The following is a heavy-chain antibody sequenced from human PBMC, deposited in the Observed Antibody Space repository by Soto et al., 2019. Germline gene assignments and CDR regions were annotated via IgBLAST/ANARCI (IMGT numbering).Heavy chain of an antibody. CDR2: ISYDGSNK. D-gene: IGHD1-1*01. Sequence: QVQLVESGGGVVQPGRSLRLSCAASGFTFSSYGMHWVRQAPGKGLEWVAVISYDGSNKYYADSVKGRFTISRDNSKNTLYLQMNSLRAEDTAVYYCANLDLGAEYFQHWGQGTLVTVSS. CDR3: ANLDLGAEYFQH. CDR1: GFTFSSYG. J-gene: IGHJ1*01. V-gene: IGHV3-30*18.